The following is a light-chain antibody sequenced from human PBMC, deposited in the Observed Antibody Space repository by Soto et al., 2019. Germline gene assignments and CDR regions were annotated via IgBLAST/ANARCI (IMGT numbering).Light chain of an antibody. CDR3: QQYNSFSLT. CDR1: QAISSW. Sequence: DIQMTQSPSTLSGAVGDRVTITCRASQAISSWLAWYQQKPGKAPKLLIYDASSLESGVPSRFSGSGSGTEFTLTINSLQPDDFATYYCQQYNSFSLTFGGGTKVDI. CDR2: DAS. J-gene: IGKJ4*01. V-gene: IGKV1-5*01.